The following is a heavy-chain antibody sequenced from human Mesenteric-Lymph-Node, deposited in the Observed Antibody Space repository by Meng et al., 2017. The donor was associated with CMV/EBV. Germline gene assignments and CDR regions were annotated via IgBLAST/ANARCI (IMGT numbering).Heavy chain of an antibody. J-gene: IGHJ5*02. CDR2: MYHSGST. D-gene: IGHD3-9*01. Sequence: CTVSGDSLSRVGYYWDWIRQPPGKGLEWIGSMYHSGSTYYNASLRGRVTISGDTSKNQFFLRLNSVTAADTGVYYCVRSYYDIGRFDPWGQGTLVTVSS. V-gene: IGHV4-39*01. CDR1: GDSLSRVGYY. CDR3: VRSYYDIGRFDP.